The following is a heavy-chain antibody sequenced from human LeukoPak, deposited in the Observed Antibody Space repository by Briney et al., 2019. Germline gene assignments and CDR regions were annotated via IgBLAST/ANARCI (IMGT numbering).Heavy chain of an antibody. CDR3: AKRRAYYGSGSPPGYYYYMDV. J-gene: IGHJ6*03. V-gene: IGHV3-30*02. D-gene: IGHD3-10*01. CDR2: IRYDGSNK. Sequence: GGSLRLSCAASGFTFSSYGMHWVRQAPGKGLEWVAFIRYDGSNKYYADSVKGRFTISRDNSKNTLYLQMNSLRAEDTAVYYCAKRRAYYGSGSPPGYYYYMDVWGKGTTVTVSS. CDR1: GFTFSSYG.